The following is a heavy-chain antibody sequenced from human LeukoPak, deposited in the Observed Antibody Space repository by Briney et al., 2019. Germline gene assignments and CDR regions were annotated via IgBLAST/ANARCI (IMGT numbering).Heavy chain of an antibody. D-gene: IGHD6-19*01. CDR2: ISSSSSYI. CDR3: AKRYPVAVIDY. Sequence: GGSLRLSCAASGFTFSSYSMNWVRQAPGKGLEWVSSISSSSSYIYYADSVKGRFTISRDNSKNTLYLQMNSLRAEDTAVYYCAKRYPVAVIDYWGQGTLVTVSS. J-gene: IGHJ4*02. CDR1: GFTFSSYS. V-gene: IGHV3-21*04.